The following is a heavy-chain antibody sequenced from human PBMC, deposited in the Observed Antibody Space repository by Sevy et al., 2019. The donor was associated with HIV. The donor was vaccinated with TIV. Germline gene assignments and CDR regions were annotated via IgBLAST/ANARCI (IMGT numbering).Heavy chain of an antibody. CDR1: GFIFSSYW. CDR3: ARGGCSSTRCYQVGDWFDP. CDR2: INQDGSEK. Sequence: GGSLRLSCAASGFIFSSYWMSWVRQAPGKGLEWVANINQDGSEKQYVDSVKGRFSISRDNAKNSLYQQMNSLRAEDTAVYYCARGGCSSTRCYQVGDWFDPWGQGTLVTVSS. D-gene: IGHD2-2*01. V-gene: IGHV3-7*01. J-gene: IGHJ5*02.